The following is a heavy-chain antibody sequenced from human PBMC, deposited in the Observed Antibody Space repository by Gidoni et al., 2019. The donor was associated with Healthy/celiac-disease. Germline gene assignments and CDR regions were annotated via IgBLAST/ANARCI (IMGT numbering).Heavy chain of an antibody. D-gene: IGHD2-15*01. J-gene: IGHJ4*02. CDR3: ARDGSSSFDY. CDR1: GFTFSSYA. V-gene: IGHV3-64*01. Sequence: EVQLVESGGGLVQPGGSLRLSCAASGFTFSSYAMHWVRQAPGKGLEYVSAISSNGGSTYYANSVKGRFTISRDNSKNTLYLQMGSLRAEDMAVYYCARDGSSSFDYWGQGTLVTVSS. CDR2: ISSNGGST.